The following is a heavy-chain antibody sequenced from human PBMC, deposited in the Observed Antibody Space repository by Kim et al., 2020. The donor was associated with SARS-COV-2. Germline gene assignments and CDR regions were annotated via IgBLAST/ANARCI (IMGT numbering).Heavy chain of an antibody. D-gene: IGHD3-16*02. Sequence: YTSVRTNYNPSLQSRVTMSVDMSKNQFSLKRSSVTAADTAVYYCASALGHWGQGTLVTVSS. V-gene: IGHV4-4*07. J-gene: IGHJ4*02. CDR2: YTSVRT. CDR3: ASALGH.